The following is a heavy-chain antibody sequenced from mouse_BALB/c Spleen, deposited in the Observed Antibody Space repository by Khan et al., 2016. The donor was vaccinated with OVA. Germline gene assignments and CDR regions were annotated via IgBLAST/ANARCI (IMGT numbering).Heavy chain of an antibody. CDR2: VSTGGSYT. D-gene: IGHD1-1*01. J-gene: IGHJ3*01. Sequence: EVELVESGGDLVKPGGSLKLSCAASGFTFSTYGMSWVRQTPDKRLAWVATVSTGGSYTYYPDSVKGRFTISRDNAKNTLYLQMSGLKYEDKARCYCTRLAYYYDREGFAYWGQGTLVTVSA. V-gene: IGHV5-6*01. CDR1: GFTFSTYG. CDR3: TRLAYYYDREGFAY.